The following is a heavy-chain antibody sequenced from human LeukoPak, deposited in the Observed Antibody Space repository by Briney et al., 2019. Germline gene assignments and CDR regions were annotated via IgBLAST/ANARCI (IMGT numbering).Heavy chain of an antibody. D-gene: IGHD5-12*01. CDR1: GFTFSNYW. CDR3: ARGRNIAL. J-gene: IGHJ4*02. Sequence: GESLRLSCAASGFTFSNYWMNWVRQAPGKGLEWVANMEVDGNKKNYVDSVKGRFTISTDNVKNTLYLQMNSLRADDTAVYYCARGRNIALWGQGALVTVSS. V-gene: IGHV3-7*01. CDR2: MEVDGNKK.